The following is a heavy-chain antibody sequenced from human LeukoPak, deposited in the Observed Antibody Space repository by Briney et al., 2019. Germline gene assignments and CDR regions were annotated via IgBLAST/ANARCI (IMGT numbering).Heavy chain of an antibody. CDR2: IYYSGST. Sequence: SETLSLTCTVSGGSISSSSYYWGWIRQPPGKGLEWIGSIYYSGSTYYNPSLKGRVTISVDTSKNQFSLKLSSVTAADTAVYYCARPRGWFGELGYFDYWGQGTLVTVSS. CDR3: ARPRGWFGELGYFDY. CDR1: GGSISSSSYY. D-gene: IGHD3-10*01. V-gene: IGHV4-39*01. J-gene: IGHJ4*02.